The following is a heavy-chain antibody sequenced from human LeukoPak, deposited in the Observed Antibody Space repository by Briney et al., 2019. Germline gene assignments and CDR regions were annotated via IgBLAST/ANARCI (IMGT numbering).Heavy chain of an antibody. V-gene: IGHV3-23*01. CDR2: ISGSGAST. CDR1: GFTFSSFA. CDR3: AKGRGSPYYFEY. J-gene: IGHJ4*02. Sequence: RPGRSLRLSCAASGFTFSSFAMTWVRQAPGKGLEWVSAISGSGASTYYADSVKGRFTISRDNSKNTLYLQMNSLRAEDTAVYYCAKGRGSPYYFEYWGQGTLVTVSS. D-gene: IGHD1-26*01.